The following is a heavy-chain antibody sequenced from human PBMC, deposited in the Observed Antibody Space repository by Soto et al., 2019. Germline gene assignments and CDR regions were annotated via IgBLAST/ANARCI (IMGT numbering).Heavy chain of an antibody. CDR1: GGTFSXYA. CDR2: IIPIFGTA. D-gene: IGHD5-18*01. Sequence: GASVKVSCKASGGTFSXYAISWVRQAPGQGLEWMGGIIPIFGTANYAQKFQGRVTITADESTSTAYMELSSLRSEDTAVYYCARTARDSYIRYYFDYWGQGTLVTVSS. CDR3: ARTARDSYIRYYFDY. V-gene: IGHV1-69*13. J-gene: IGHJ4*02.